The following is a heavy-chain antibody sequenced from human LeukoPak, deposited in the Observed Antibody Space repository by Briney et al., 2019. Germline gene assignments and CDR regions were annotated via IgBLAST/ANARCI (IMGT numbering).Heavy chain of an antibody. Sequence: GSLRLSCAASGFTVSSNYMSWVRQAPGKGLEWVSVIYSGGSTYYADSVKGRFTISRDNSKNTLFLQMNTLRAEDTAVYYCARRYSSGWYFDYWGQGTLVTVSS. J-gene: IGHJ4*02. CDR2: IYSGGST. D-gene: IGHD6-19*01. V-gene: IGHV3-53*01. CDR3: ARRYSSGWYFDY. CDR1: GFTVSSNY.